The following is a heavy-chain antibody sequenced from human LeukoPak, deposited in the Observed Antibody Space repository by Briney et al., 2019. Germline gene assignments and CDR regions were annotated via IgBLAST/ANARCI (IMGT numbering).Heavy chain of an antibody. CDR3: ARCTTGRTFGSLREIKRSREIDY. CDR2: ISSSSSNI. Sequence: GGSLRLSCAASGFTFSSYSMNWVRQAPGKGLEWVSSISSSSSNIYYADSVKGRFTISRDNAKNSLYLQMNSLRVEDTAAYYCARCTTGRTFGSLREIKRSREIDYWGQGTLVTVSS. V-gene: IGHV3-21*01. CDR1: GFTFSSYS. D-gene: IGHD1-1*01. J-gene: IGHJ4*02.